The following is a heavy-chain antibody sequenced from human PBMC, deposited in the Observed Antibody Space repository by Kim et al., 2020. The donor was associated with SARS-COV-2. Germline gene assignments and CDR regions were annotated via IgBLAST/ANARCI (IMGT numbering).Heavy chain of an antibody. CDR3: ARGGWSPLGVDY. D-gene: IGHD2-15*01. J-gene: IGHJ4*02. Sequence: ASVKVSCKASGYTFTSYAMHWVRQAPGQRLEWMGWINAGNGNTKYSQKFQGRVTITRDTSASTAYMELSSLRSEDTAVYYCARGGWSPLGVDYWGQGTLVTVSS. CDR1: GYTFTSYA. CDR2: INAGNGNT. V-gene: IGHV1-3*01.